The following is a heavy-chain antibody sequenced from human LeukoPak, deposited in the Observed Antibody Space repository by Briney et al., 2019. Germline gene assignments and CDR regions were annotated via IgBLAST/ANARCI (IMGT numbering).Heavy chain of an antibody. CDR1: GFTFSSYS. CDR3: ATARYGDYPENYYGMDV. CDR2: ISSSLSSM. D-gene: IGHD4-17*01. V-gene: IGHV3-48*01. Sequence: GGSLRLSCAASGFTFSSYSMNWVRQAPGKGLEWVSYISSSLSSMYYADSVKGRFTISRDNSKNTLYLQMNSLRAEDTAVYYCATARYGDYPENYYGMDVWGQGTTVTVFS. J-gene: IGHJ6*02.